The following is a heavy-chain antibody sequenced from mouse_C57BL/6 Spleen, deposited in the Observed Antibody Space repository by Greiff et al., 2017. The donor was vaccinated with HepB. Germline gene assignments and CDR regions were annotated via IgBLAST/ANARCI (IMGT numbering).Heavy chain of an antibody. J-gene: IGHJ1*03. D-gene: IGHD1-1*01. CDR3: TRYYYYGSSYGYFDV. CDR1: GYTFTDYE. Sequence: VKLVESGAELVRPGASVTLSCKASGYTFTDYEMHWVKQTPVHGLEWIGAIDPETGGTAYNQKFKGKAILTADKSSSTAYMELRSLTSEDSAVYYCTRYYYYGSSYGYFDVWGTGTTVTVSS. CDR2: IDPETGGT. V-gene: IGHV1-15*01.